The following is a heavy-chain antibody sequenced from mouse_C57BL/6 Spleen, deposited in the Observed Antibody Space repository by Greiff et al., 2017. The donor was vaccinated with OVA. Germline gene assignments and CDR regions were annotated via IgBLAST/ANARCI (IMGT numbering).Heavy chain of an antibody. CDR2: INPSNGGT. J-gene: IGHJ1*03. D-gene: IGHD1-1*01. V-gene: IGHV1-53*01. CDR1: GYTFTSYW. CDR3: ARADYYGKYFDV. Sequence: VQLQQPGTELVKPGASVKLSCKASGYTFTSYWMHWVKQRPGQGLEWIGNINPSNGGTNYNEKFKSKATLTVDKSSSTAYMQLSSLTTEDSAVYYCARADYYGKYFDVWGTGTTVTVSS.